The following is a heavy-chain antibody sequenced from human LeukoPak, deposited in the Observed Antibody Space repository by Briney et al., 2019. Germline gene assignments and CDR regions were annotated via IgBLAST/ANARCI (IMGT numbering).Heavy chain of an antibody. Sequence: SGGSLRLSCAASGFTFSSYWMQWVRQAPGKGLVWVSRINSDGSSTSYADSVKGRFTISRDSAKNTLYLQMNSLRAEDTAVYYCARKRIAAATNWFDPWGQGTLVTVSS. D-gene: IGHD6-13*01. V-gene: IGHV3-74*01. CDR2: INSDGSST. CDR3: ARKRIAAATNWFDP. CDR1: GFTFSSYW. J-gene: IGHJ5*02.